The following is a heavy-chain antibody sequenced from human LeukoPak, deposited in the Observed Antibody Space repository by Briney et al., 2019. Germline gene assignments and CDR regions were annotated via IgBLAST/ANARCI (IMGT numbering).Heavy chain of an antibody. Sequence: GGSLRLSCAASGFTFSDNYMSWFRQAPRRGLEGLSVLYSGGSAIYSDSVRGRFTISRDNSKNTLHLQMDSLTIEDSALYYCARDHVVASGAVAYWGQGTLDSVSS. J-gene: IGHJ4*02. CDR3: ARDHVVASGAVAY. CDR2: LYSGGSA. V-gene: IGHV3-53*01. D-gene: IGHD2-15*01. CDR1: GFTFSDNY.